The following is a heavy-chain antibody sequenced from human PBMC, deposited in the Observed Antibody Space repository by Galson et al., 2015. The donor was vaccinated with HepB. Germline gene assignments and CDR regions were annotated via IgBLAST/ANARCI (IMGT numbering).Heavy chain of an antibody. Sequence: SVKVSCKASGYTFTGYYMRWVRQAPGQGLEWMGWINPNSGGTNYAQKFQGRVTMTRDTSISTAYMELSRLRSDDTAVYYCARGSRITIFGVVYNWFDPWGQGTLVTVSS. V-gene: IGHV1-2*02. D-gene: IGHD3-3*01. CDR2: INPNSGGT. J-gene: IGHJ5*02. CDR1: GYTFTGYY. CDR3: ARGSRITIFGVVYNWFDP.